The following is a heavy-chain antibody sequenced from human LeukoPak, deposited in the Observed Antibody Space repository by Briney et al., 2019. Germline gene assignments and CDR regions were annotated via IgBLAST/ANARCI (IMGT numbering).Heavy chain of an antibody. Sequence: SETLSLTCTVSGGSISSSSYYWGWIRQPPGKGLEWIGSIYHSGSTYYNPSLKSRVTISVDTSKNQFSLKLSSVTAADTAVYYCASIPYGSPYYFDYWGQGTLVTVSS. J-gene: IGHJ4*02. CDR3: ASIPYGSPYYFDY. CDR2: IYHSGST. V-gene: IGHV4-39*07. CDR1: GGSISSSSYY. D-gene: IGHD3-10*01.